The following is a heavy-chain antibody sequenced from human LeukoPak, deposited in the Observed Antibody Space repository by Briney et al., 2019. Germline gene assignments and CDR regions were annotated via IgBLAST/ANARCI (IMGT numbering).Heavy chain of an antibody. V-gene: IGHV4-39*07. J-gene: IGHJ3*02. CDR3: ARDPIRGKDAFDI. CDR1: GGSIRSTSNY. D-gene: IGHD3-10*01. CDR2: INYTGST. Sequence: SETLSLTCTVSGGSIRSTSNYWAWIRQAPGRGPEWIGIINYTGSTYYNPSLGSRVTMSVDTSKSQFSLKLDSVTAADTAVYCARDPIRGKDAFDIWGQGTQVTVSS.